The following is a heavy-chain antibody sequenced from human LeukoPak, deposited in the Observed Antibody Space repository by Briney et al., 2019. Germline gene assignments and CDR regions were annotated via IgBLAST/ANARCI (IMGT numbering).Heavy chain of an antibody. CDR3: ARAMTPGYSYGFGY. CDR2: IWYDGSHK. V-gene: IGHV3-33*01. D-gene: IGHD5-18*01. CDR1: GFTFSTYG. Sequence: HSGGSLRLSCAASGFTFSTYGMHWVRQAPGKGLEWVAVIWYDGSHKYYADSAKGRFTISRDNPKNTVYLQMNSLRVEDTAVYYCARAMTPGYSYGFGYWGQGALVTV. J-gene: IGHJ4*02.